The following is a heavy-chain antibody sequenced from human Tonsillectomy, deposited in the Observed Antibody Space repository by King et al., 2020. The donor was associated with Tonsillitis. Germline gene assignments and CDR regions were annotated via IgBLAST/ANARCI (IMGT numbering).Heavy chain of an antibody. D-gene: IGHD4-17*01. CDR3: AKDLRSTVNTPWSFHH. Sequence: VQLVESGGVVVQPGGSLRLSCAASGFTFDDYTMHWVRQAPGKGLAWVSLITGDGGTTYYADSVKGRVTISRDNRRNSLYLQMNSLRAEDTALYYCAKDLRSTVNTPWSFHHWGRGTLVTVSS. CDR2: ITGDGGTT. CDR1: GFTFDDYT. J-gene: IGHJ4*02. V-gene: IGHV3-43D*03.